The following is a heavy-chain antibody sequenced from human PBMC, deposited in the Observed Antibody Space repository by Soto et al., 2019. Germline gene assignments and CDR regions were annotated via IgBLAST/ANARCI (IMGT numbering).Heavy chain of an antibody. D-gene: IGHD3-3*01. Sequence: QLQLQESGPGLVKPSETLSLTCTVSGGSISSSSYYWGWIRQPPGKGLEWIGSIYYSGSTYYNPSLKSRVTISVDTSKNQFSLKLSSVTAADTAVYYCARHTMTPERGVITIFPTGMDVWGQGTTVTVSS. V-gene: IGHV4-39*01. J-gene: IGHJ6*02. CDR2: IYYSGST. CDR3: ARHTMTPERGVITIFPTGMDV. CDR1: GGSISSSSYY.